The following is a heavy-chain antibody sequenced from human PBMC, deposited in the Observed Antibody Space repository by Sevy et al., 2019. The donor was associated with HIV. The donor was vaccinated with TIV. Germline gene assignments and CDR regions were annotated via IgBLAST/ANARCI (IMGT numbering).Heavy chain of an antibody. CDR2: IYHSGST. CDR1: GYSISSGYY. J-gene: IGHJ6*02. CDR3: ARLSFPYDFWSGYSENYYYGMDV. V-gene: IGHV4-38-2*01. Sequence: SETLSLTCAVSGYSISSGYYWGWIRQPPGKGLEWIGSIYHSGSTYYNPSLKSRVTISVDTSKNQFSLKLRSVTAADTAVYYCARLSFPYDFWSGYSENYYYGMDVWGQGTTVTVSS. D-gene: IGHD3-3*01.